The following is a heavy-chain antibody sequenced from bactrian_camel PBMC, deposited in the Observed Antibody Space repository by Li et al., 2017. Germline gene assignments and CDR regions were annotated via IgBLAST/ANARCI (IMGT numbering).Heavy chain of an antibody. CDR2: FSAGGGNT. CDR3: AAGLYDPASGSWYGNWADFRY. V-gene: IGHV3S40*01. D-gene: IGHD2*01. J-gene: IGHJ6*01. Sequence: VQLVESGGGSVQAGGSLTLACAASGFTFSRNCVGWFRQAPGNEREGVAAFSAGGGNTYYADSVKGRFTVSQDNAKNTVYLEMNSLKPEDTAMYYCAAGLYDPASGSWYGNWADFRYWGQGTQVTVS. CDR1: GFTFSRNC.